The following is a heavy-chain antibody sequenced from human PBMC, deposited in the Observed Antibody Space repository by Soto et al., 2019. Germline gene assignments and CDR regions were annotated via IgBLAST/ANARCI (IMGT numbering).Heavy chain of an antibody. D-gene: IGHD5-12*01. CDR1: GGSISSGDYY. J-gene: IGHJ4*02. CDR2: IYNSGSP. Sequence: SETLSLTCTISGGSISSGDYYWNGIRQPPGKGLEWIGYIYNSGSPYYNPSLKTRVTISADTSKNQFSLKLTSVTAADTAVYFCARSQRGYSYGPFDFWGQGTLVTVSS. CDR3: ARSQRGYSYGPFDF. V-gene: IGHV4-30-4*01.